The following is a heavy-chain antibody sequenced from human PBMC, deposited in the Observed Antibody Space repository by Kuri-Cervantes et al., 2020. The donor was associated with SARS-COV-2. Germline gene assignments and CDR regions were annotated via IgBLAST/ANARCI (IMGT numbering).Heavy chain of an antibody. D-gene: IGHD2-15*01. CDR1: GFTFSSYW. V-gene: IGHV3-74*01. CDR2: INSDGSTT. Sequence: GESPKISCAASGFTFSSYWMHWVRQAPGKGLVWVSRINSDGSTTSYADSVKGRFTISRDNAKNTLYLQMNSLRAEDTAVYYCARISIWVVAATLFLAYYYYYGMDVWGQGTTVTVSS. CDR3: ARISIWVVAATLFLAYYYYYGMDV. J-gene: IGHJ6*02.